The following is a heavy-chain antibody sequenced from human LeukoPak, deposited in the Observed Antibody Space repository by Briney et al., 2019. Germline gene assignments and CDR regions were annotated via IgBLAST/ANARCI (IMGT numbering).Heavy chain of an antibody. CDR2: VHHTGST. CDR3: ARGISTSGLDL. V-gene: IGHV4-38-2*01. CDR1: GYSISSNYY. D-gene: IGHD2-8*01. Sequence: SDTLSLTCGVSGYSISSNYYWGWIRQSPGKGLEWIGSVHHTGSTYYNPSLTSRLTISVDTSTNQFSLKLNSMTAADTAVYYCARGISTSGLDLWGQGTLVTVSS. J-gene: IGHJ4*02.